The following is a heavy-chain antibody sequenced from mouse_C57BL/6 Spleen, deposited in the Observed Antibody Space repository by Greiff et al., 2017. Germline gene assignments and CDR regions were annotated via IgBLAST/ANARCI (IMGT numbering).Heavy chain of an antibody. CDR2: IYPGDGDT. CDR1: GYAFSSSW. Sequence: QVQLQQSGPELVQPGASVKISCKASGYAFSSSWMNWVKQRPGKGLEWIGRIYPGDGDTNYNGKFKGKATLTADKSSSTAYMQLSSLTSEDSAVDFFARWGYGPSLGYWGQGASVTVSS. V-gene: IGHV1-82*01. CDR3: ARWGYGPSLGY. J-gene: IGHJ4*01. D-gene: IGHD1-2*01.